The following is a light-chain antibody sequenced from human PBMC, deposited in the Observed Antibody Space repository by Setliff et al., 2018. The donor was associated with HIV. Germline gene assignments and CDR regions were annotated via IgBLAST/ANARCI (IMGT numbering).Light chain of an antibody. CDR3: QQYGTSLLT. CDR1: QSVGSTY. J-gene: IGKJ4*01. V-gene: IGKV3-20*01. Sequence: EIVLTQSPGTLSLSPGERATLSCRASQSVGSTYLAWYQQKPGQAPRRLIYGASSRATGIPGRFSGSGSGTDFTLTISRLEPEDFAVYYCQQYGTSLLTFGGGTKVDIK. CDR2: GAS.